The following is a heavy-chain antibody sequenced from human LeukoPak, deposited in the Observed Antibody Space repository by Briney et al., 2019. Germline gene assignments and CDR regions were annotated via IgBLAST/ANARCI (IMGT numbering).Heavy chain of an antibody. Sequence: GGSLRLSCAASGFTFDDYGMSWVRQAPGKGLEWVSGINWNGGSTGYAGSVKGRFTISRDNAKNSLYLQMSSLRAEDTAIYYCAREYGSGSAKYFDYWGQGTLVTVSS. CDR1: GFTFDDYG. V-gene: IGHV3-20*04. J-gene: IGHJ4*02. CDR3: AREYGSGSAKYFDY. D-gene: IGHD3-10*01. CDR2: INWNGGST.